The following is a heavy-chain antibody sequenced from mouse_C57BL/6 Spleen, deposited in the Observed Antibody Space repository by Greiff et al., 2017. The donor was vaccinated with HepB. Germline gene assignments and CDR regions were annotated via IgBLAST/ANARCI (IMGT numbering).Heavy chain of an antibody. J-gene: IGHJ1*03. CDR2: IRNKANNHAT. V-gene: IGHV6-6*01. CDR3: TTYDGYYGYFDV. Sequence: EVKVVESGGGLVQPGGSMKLSCAASGFTFSDAWMDWVRQSPEKGLEWVAEIRNKANNHATYYAESVKGRFTISRDDSKSSVYRQMNSLRAEDTGIYYCTTYDGYYGYFDVWGTGTTVTVSS. D-gene: IGHD2-3*01. CDR1: GFTFSDAW.